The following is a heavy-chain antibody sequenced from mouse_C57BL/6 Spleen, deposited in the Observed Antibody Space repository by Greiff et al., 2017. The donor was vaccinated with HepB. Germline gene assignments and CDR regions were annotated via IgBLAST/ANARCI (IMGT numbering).Heavy chain of an antibody. CDR1: GFTFTDYY. V-gene: IGHV7-3*01. Sequence: EVNVVESGGGLVQPGGSLSLSCAASGFTFTDYYMSWVRQPPGKALEWLGFIRNKANGYTTEYSASVKGRFTISRDNSQSILYLQMNALRAEDSATYYCARYDWDVDYFDYWGQGTTLTVSS. D-gene: IGHD4-1*01. J-gene: IGHJ2*01. CDR3: ARYDWDVDYFDY. CDR2: IRNKANGYTT.